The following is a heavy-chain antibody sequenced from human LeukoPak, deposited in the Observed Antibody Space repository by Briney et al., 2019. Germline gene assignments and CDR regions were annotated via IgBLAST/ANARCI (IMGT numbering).Heavy chain of an antibody. V-gene: IGHV4-4*02. Sequence: SETLSLTCAVSGCSISSSNWGSWVRQPPGKGLEWIGEIYHSGSTNYNPSLKSRVPISVDKSKNQFSIKLSSVTAADTAVYYCARDPLGPGDHGRGAFDIWGHGTMVTVSS. CDR1: GCSISSSNW. J-gene: IGHJ3*02. D-gene: IGHD4-17*01. CDR3: ARDPLGPGDHGRGAFDI. CDR2: IYHSGST.